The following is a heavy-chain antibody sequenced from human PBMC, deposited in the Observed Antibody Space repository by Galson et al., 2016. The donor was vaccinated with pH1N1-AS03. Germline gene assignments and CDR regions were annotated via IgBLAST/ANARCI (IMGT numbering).Heavy chain of an antibody. V-gene: IGHV3-30*18. CDR3: GNGWSSSGAGH. D-gene: IGHD6-25*01. CDR2: SSVDGINK. CDR1: GFSFSEYD. J-gene: IGHJ1*01. Sequence: SLRLSCAASGFSFSEYDMHWARQAPGKGLEWVALSSVDGINKYYGDSVKGRFTISRDNSKNTLYLQTNSLRAEDTVVYYCGNGWSSSGAGHLGQGTLVTVSS.